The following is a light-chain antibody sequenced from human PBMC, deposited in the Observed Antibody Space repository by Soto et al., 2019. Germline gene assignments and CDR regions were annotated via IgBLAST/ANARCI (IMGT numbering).Light chain of an antibody. J-gene: IGKJ4*02. CDR2: DAS. CDR3: QHYTPSSGP. CDR1: QDIVTY. V-gene: IGKV1-5*01. Sequence: IHMTQSPSTVSASVGESVTISCRASQDIVTYLAWYQQKPGKAPKLLIFDASTLQSGVSPRFRGSGSGSDFSLTISNLQPDDVGVYFCQHYTPSSGPFGGGTRVET.